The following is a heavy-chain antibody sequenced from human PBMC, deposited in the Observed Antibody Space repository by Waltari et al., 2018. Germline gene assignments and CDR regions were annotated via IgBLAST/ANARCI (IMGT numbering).Heavy chain of an antibody. CDR2: IRYDGSNK. D-gene: IGHD3-10*01. CDR3: AKDLRITIN. V-gene: IGHV3-30*02. Sequence: QVQRVESGGGVVQPGGSLSLSCAASGFPFRRYGMHWVRQAPGKGLEWVAFIRYDGSNKYYADSVKGRFTISRDNSKNTLYLQMNSLRAEDTAVYYCAKDLRITINWGQGTLVTVSS. J-gene: IGHJ4*02. CDR1: GFPFRRYG.